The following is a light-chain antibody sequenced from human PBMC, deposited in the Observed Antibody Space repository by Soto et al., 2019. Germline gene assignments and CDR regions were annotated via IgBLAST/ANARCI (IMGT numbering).Light chain of an antibody. V-gene: IGKV2D-29*01. CDR3: LQTIQIPHT. CDR2: EVS. J-gene: IGKJ2*01. CDR1: QSLLHSDGRTY. Sequence: DIVMTQTPLSLSVTPGQPASISCKSSQSLLHSDGRTYVFWYLQKPGQPPQLLIYEVSNRFAGVPDRFSVSGSGTDFSLKISRVEAEDVGVYYCLQTIQIPHTFGQGTKLDIK.